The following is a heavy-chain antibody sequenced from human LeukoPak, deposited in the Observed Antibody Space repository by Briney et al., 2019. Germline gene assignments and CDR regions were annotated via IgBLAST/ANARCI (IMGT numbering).Heavy chain of an antibody. V-gene: IGHV3-21*01. CDR2: ISSSSSYI. D-gene: IGHD6-13*01. J-gene: IGHJ5*02. CDR3: ARGDSSSWYKDWFDP. CDR1: GFTFSSYS. Sequence: RGSLRLSCAASGFTFSSYSMNWVRQAPGKGLEWVSSISSSSSYIYYADSVKGRFTISRDNAKNSLYLQMNSLRAEDTAVYYCARGDSSSWYKDWFDPWGQGTLVTVSS.